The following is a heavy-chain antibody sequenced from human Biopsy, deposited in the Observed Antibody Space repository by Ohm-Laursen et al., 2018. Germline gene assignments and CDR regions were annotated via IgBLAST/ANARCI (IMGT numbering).Heavy chain of an antibody. V-gene: IGHV1-69*01. CDR1: GDSFTSYA. D-gene: IGHD1-26*01. J-gene: IGHJ5*02. CDR3: ARGEGSSWFDP. Sequence: SSVKVSCKASGDSFTSYAIGWVRQAPGQGLEWMGGIIPIPNVATYAQKFQGRIIITADESTSTAYMELSSLTSDDTAVYFCARGEGSSWFDPWGHGTLVTVSS. CDR2: IIPIPNVA.